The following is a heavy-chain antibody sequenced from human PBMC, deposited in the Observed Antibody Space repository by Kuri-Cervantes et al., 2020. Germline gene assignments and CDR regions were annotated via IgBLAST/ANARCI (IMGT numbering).Heavy chain of an antibody. J-gene: IGHJ6*03. Sequence: GSLRLSCAVSGGSISSSNWWSWVRQPPGKGLEWIGDIYHSGSTNYNPSLKSRVTISVDKSKNQFSLKLSSVTAADTAIYYCARDLRATSAATSAGYYYYYMDVWGKGTTVTVSS. CDR3: ARDLRATSAATSAGYYYYYMDV. CDR1: GGSISSSNW. V-gene: IGHV4-4*02. CDR2: IYHSGST. D-gene: IGHD2-2*01.